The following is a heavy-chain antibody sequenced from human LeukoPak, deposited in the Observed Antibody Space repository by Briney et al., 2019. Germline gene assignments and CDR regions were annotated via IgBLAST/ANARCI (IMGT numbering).Heavy chain of an antibody. J-gene: IGHJ6*03. CDR3: ARSKTTVVTPTFGFHYHYMDV. D-gene: IGHD4-23*01. V-gene: IGHV4-34*01. CDR2: ISHSGSA. Sequence: PSETLSLTCAVYGGSLSGYSWSWIRQPPGKGLEWIGEISHSGSATYNPSLESRVTISLDTSNNQFSLKLTSPTAADTAVFYCARSKTTVVTPTFGFHYHYMDVWGKGTTVTVSS. CDR1: GGSLSGYS.